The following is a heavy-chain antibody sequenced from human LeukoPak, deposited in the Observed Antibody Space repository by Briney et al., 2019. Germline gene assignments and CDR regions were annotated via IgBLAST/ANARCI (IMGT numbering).Heavy chain of an antibody. J-gene: IGHJ4*02. V-gene: IGHV1-3*01. D-gene: IGHD3-22*01. CDR1: GYTFTSYG. CDR2: INAGNGNT. CDR3: ARDGAVEIAATPVAYYDSSGYFSLFDY. Sequence: ASVKVSCKASGYTFTSYGISWVRQAPGQRLEWMGWINAGNGNTKYSQKFQGRVTITRDTSASTAYMELSSLRSEDTAVYYCARDGAVEIAATPVAYYDSSGYFSLFDYWGQGTLVTVSS.